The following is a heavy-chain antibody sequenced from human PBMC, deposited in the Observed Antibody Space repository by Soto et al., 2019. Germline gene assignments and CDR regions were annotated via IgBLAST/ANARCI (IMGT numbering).Heavy chain of an antibody. CDR1: GFTFSNAW. J-gene: IGHJ6*02. CDR2: IKSKTDGGTT. D-gene: IGHD2-2*01. V-gene: IGHV3-15*01. Sequence: GGSLRLSCAASGFTFSNAWMSWVRQAPGKGLEWVGRIKSKTDGGTTDYAAPVKGRFTISRDDSKNTLYLQMNSLKTEDTAVYYCTTDIVVVPAAKDYYYYGMDVWGQGTPVTVYS. CDR3: TTDIVVVPAAKDYYYYGMDV.